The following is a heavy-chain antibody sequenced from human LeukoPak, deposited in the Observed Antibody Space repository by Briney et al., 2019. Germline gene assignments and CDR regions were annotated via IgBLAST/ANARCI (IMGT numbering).Heavy chain of an antibody. J-gene: IGHJ5*02. D-gene: IGHD1-26*01. CDR3: WRGGIVGAERGVYNWFGP. CDR1: GYTFTSYA. Sequence: ASVKVSCKASGYTFTSYAMHWVRPAPGERLDWMGCINAGNGNSKYSQEFEGRVTIIRDTSASKAYLELSSLRTEDTPVYYYWRGGIVGAERGVYNWFGPCGEGSLVTVSS. V-gene: IGHV1-3*03. CDR2: INAGNGNS.